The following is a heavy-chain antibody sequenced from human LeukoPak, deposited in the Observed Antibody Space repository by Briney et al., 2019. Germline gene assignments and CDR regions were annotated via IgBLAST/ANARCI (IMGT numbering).Heavy chain of an antibody. CDR2: IYYSGST. V-gene: IGHV4-59*12. D-gene: IGHD3-22*01. Sequence: SETLSLTCTVSGGSISSYYWSWIRQPPGKGLEWIGYIYYSGSTYYNPSLKSRVTISVDRSKNQFSLKLSSVTAADTAVYYCAREAYDSSGFDDAFDIWGQGTMVTVSS. CDR1: GGSISSYY. CDR3: AREAYDSSGFDDAFDI. J-gene: IGHJ3*02.